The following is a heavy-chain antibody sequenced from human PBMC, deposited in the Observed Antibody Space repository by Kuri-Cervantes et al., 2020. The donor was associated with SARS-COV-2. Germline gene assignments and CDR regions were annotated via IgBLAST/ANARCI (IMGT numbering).Heavy chain of an antibody. D-gene: IGHD2-21*01. CDR2: IYTSGST. CDR1: GGSISSYY. CDR3: ARVAGEGPIYYYYMDV. J-gene: IGHJ6*03. V-gene: IGHV4-4*07. Sequence: GSLRLSCTVSGGSISSYYWSWIRQPAGKGLEWIGRIYTSGSTNYNPSLKSRVTMSVDTSKNQFSLKLSSVTAADTAVYYCARVAGEGPIYYYYMDVWGKGTTVTVSS.